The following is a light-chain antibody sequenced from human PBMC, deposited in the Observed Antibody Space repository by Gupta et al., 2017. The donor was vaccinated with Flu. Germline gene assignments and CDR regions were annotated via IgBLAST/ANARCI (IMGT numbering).Light chain of an antibody. J-gene: IGLJ3*02. V-gene: IGLV4-69*01. Sequence: VKITCTLSSGDSSKAIEWHQQQPEKGPPYVMMVYGDGSYNTGDATPARFSGSGSGADRNLIIASREAEDEDYYYCQTGGTGMRVFGGGTKLTV. CDR3: QTGGTGMRV. CDR2: VYGDGSY. CDR1: SGDSSKA.